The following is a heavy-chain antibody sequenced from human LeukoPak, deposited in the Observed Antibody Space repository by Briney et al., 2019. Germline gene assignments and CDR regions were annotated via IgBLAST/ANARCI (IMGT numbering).Heavy chain of an antibody. CDR2: TYYRSEWYH. CDR1: GDTVSSNSAA. CDR3: ARDWGTYTSGSHHGFDP. Sequence: SQTLSLTCAISGDTVSSNSAAWNWIRQSPSRGLEWLGRTYYRSEWYHEYAVSVKSRITINADTSKNHFSLQLNSVTPEDAALYYCARDWGTYTSGSHHGFDPWGPGTLVTVSS. J-gene: IGHJ5*02. D-gene: IGHD6-19*01. V-gene: IGHV6-1*01.